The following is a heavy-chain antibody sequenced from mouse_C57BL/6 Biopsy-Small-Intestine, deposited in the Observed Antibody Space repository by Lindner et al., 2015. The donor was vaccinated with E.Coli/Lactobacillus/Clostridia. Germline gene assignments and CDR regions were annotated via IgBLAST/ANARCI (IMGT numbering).Heavy chain of an antibody. Sequence: VQLQESGAELVRPGASVKLSCTASGFNIRDYCVHWVKQRPEQGLEWIGRIDPEDGDTEYAPKFQGKATMTADTSSNAAYLQLSSLTSEDTAVYYCSTELGRGDYWGQGTTLTVSS. CDR1: GFNIRDYC. V-gene: IGHV14-1*01. CDR2: IDPEDGDT. D-gene: IGHD4-1*01. CDR3: STELGRGDY. J-gene: IGHJ2*01.